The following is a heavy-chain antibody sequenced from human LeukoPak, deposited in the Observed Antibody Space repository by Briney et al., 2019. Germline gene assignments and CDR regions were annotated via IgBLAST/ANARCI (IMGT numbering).Heavy chain of an antibody. J-gene: IGHJ4*02. V-gene: IGHV3-23*01. CDR3: AKGEMYSSSWYSDY. CDR1: GFTFAGYV. Sequence: GGSLRLSCAASGFTFAGYVMSWVRQAPGKGLEWVSAVSDTGGSTSYADSVRGRFSISRDNSKDTLYLQMNSLRAEDTAVYYCAKGEMYSSSWYSDYWGQGTLVTVTS. D-gene: IGHD6-13*01. CDR2: VSDTGGST.